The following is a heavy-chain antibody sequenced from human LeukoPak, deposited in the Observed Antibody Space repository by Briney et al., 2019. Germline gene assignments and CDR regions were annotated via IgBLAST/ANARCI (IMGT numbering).Heavy chain of an antibody. Sequence: GASVKVSCKASGYTFTSYYMHWVRQAPGQGLEWMGWINPNSGGTNYAQKFQGRVTMTRDTSISTAYMELSRLRSDDTAVYYCARNRLSWNWFDPWGQGTLVTVSS. V-gene: IGHV1-2*02. CDR3: ARNRLSWNWFDP. CDR2: INPNSGGT. CDR1: GYTFTSYY. D-gene: IGHD6-13*01. J-gene: IGHJ5*02.